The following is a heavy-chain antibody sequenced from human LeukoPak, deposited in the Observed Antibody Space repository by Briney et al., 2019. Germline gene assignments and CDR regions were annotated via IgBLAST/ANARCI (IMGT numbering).Heavy chain of an antibody. Sequence: PGGSLRLSCAASGFTFSSYAMSWVRQAPGKGLEWVSTIYVSGGSTNYADSVKGRFTISRDNAKNSLYLQMNNLRDEDTAVYYCARGGSSCFDSWGQGTLVTVSS. J-gene: IGHJ4*02. CDR2: IYVSGGST. D-gene: IGHD6-13*01. V-gene: IGHV3-23*01. CDR1: GFTFSSYA. CDR3: ARGGSSCFDS.